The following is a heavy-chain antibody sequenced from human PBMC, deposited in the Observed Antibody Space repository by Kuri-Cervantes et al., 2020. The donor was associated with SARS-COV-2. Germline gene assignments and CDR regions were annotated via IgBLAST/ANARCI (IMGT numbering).Heavy chain of an antibody. CDR2: ITGSGDNT. Sequence: GGSLRLSCAASELTFSSYAMSWVRQAPGKGLEWVSLITGSGDNTYYADSVRGRFTISRDNSRNTLYLQMNSLRTEDTAVYYCAKGGPMVRGEIRNNWFDPWGQGTLVPSPQ. D-gene: IGHD3-10*01. J-gene: IGHJ5*02. CDR3: AKGGPMVRGEIRNNWFDP. CDR1: ELTFSSYA. V-gene: IGHV3-23*01.